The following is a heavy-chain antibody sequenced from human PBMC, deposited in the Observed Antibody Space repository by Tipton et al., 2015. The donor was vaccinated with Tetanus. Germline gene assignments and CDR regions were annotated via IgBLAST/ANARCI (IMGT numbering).Heavy chain of an antibody. J-gene: IGHJ4*02. CDR1: GYTFTTYG. CDR2: NGGHNGDT. V-gene: IGHV1-18*01. Sequence: QVQLVQSGAEVKKPGASVKVSCRASGYTFTTYGINWIRQAPGQGLEWLGWNGGHNGDTNYAQKFQGRGTMTTDTSANTAYMELRSLRSDDTAVYFCARDCPDFDYWGQGTLVTVSS. CDR3: ARDCPDFDY.